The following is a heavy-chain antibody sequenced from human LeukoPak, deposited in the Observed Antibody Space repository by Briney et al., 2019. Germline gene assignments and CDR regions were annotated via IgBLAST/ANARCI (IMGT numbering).Heavy chain of an antibody. CDR3: ARDATVTRHPTENYWYFDL. CDR2: INHSGST. J-gene: IGHJ2*01. V-gene: IGHV4-34*01. D-gene: IGHD4-17*01. Sequence: KPSETLSLTCAVYGGSFSDYQWSWIRQSPGKGLEWIGEINHSGSTKNNPSLQSRVTISVDTSKNQFSLKLSSVTAADTAVYYCARDATVTRHPTENYWYFDLWGRGTLVTVSS. CDR1: GGSFSDYQ.